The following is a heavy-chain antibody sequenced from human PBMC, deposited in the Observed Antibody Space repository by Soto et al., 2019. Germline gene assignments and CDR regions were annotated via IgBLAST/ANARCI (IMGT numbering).Heavy chain of an antibody. CDR2: IYYSGST. Sequence: SETLSLTCAVYGGSFSGYYWSWIRQPPGKGLEWIGYIYYSGSTNYNPSLKSRVTISVDTSKNQFSLKLSSVTAADMAVYYCARRYGGNFDDWGQGTLVTVSS. V-gene: IGHV4-59*01. D-gene: IGHD1-26*01. J-gene: IGHJ4*02. CDR1: GGSFSGYY. CDR3: ARRYGGNFDD.